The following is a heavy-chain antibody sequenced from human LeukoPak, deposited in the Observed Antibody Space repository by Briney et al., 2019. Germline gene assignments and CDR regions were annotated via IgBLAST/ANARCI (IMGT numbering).Heavy chain of an antibody. CDR3: ARDSGYCSGGSCYRDYYYYGMDV. V-gene: IGHV3-30-3*01. CDR1: GFTFSSYA. CDR2: ISYDGSNK. J-gene: IGHJ6*02. Sequence: PGGSLRLSCEASGFTFSSYAMHWVRQAPGKGLEWVAVISYDGSNKYYADSVKGRFTISRDNSKNTLYLQMNSLRAEDTAVYYCARDSGYCSGGSCYRDYYYYGMDVWGQGTTVTVSS. D-gene: IGHD2-15*01.